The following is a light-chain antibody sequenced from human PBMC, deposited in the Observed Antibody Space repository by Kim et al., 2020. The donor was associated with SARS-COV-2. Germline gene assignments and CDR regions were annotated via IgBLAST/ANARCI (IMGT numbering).Light chain of an antibody. CDR3: QSYDSSTHGV. Sequence: NFMLTQPHSVSESPGKTVTISCTRSSGSITSNYVQWYQQRPDSAPTTVIYEDNQRPSGVPDRFSGSIDRSSNSASLTISGLKTEDEADYYCQSYDSSTHGVFGGGTQLTVL. CDR2: EDN. CDR1: SGSITSNY. J-gene: IGLJ3*02. V-gene: IGLV6-57*03.